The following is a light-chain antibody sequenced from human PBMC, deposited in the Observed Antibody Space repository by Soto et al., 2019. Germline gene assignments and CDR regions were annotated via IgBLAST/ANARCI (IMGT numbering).Light chain of an antibody. V-gene: IGLV2-23*02. CDR2: EVS. CDR3: CSYGGSRAV. Sequence: QSVLTQPASVSGSPGQSITISCTGTSSDVGSHNLVSWYQQHPGQAPKLMIYEVSKRPLGVSARFSASKSGNTASLTISGLXXEDEADYYCCSYGGSRAVFGGGTQLTVL. CDR1: SSDVGSHNL. J-gene: IGLJ7*01.